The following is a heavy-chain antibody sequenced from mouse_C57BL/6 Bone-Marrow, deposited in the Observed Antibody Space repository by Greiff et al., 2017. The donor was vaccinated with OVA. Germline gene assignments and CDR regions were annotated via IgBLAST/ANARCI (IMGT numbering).Heavy chain of an antibody. D-gene: IGHD1-1*01. V-gene: IGHV5-9-1*02. J-gene: IGHJ1*03. CDR3: TREGDYYYGSSDWYFDV. Sequence: EVMLVESGEGLVKPGGSLKLSCAASGFTFSSYAMSWVRQTPEKRLEWVAYISSGGDYIYYADTVKGRFTISRDNARNTLYLQMSSLKSEDTAMYYCTREGDYYYGSSDWYFDVWGTGTTVTVSS. CDR2: ISSGGDYI. CDR1: GFTFSSYA.